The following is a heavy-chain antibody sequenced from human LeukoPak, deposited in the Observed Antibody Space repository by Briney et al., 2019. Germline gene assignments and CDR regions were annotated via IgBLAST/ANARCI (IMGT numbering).Heavy chain of an antibody. V-gene: IGHV3-30-3*01. CDR2: MAYDGSNK. Sequence: GRSLRLSCAASGFTFSSYAMHWVRQAPGKGLEWVAVMAYDGSNKYYADSVKGRFTISRDNSKDVLYLQINSLRAEDTAVYYCARGGQWIHLWFDYWGQGTLATVSS. CDR3: ARGGQWIHLWFDY. D-gene: IGHD5-18*01. CDR1: GFTFSSYA. J-gene: IGHJ4*01.